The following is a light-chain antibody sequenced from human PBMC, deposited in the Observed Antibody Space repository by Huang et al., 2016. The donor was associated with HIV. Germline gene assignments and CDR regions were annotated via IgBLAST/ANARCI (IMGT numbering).Light chain of an antibody. CDR3: QQYGSTIT. Sequence: EIVLTQSPGTLSLSPGESATLSCRASQTISSSYLAWYQQKLGQAPRLLIYGASSRATGVPDRFSGSGSGTDFILTISRLEPEDFAVYYCQQYGSTITFGQGTRLEIK. CDR1: QTISSSY. V-gene: IGKV3-20*01. J-gene: IGKJ5*01. CDR2: GAS.